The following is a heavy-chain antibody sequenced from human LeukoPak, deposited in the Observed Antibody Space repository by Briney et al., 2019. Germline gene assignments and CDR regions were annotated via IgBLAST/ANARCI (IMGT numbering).Heavy chain of an antibody. V-gene: IGHV3-48*03. J-gene: IGHJ6*02. CDR3: AKDTNYGDYEADGMDV. CDR1: GFTFNSFE. D-gene: IGHD4-17*01. Sequence: PGGSLRLSCAASGFTFNSFEMNWVRQAPGKGLEWVSYISGSGSTMYYADSVKGRFSISRDNSKNTLYLQMNSLRAEDTAEYYCAKDTNYGDYEADGMDVWGQGTTVTVSS. CDR2: ISGSGSTM.